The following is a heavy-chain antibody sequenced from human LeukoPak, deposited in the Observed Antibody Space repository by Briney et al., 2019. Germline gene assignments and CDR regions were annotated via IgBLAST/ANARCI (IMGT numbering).Heavy chain of an antibody. D-gene: IGHD1-14*01. J-gene: IGHJ3*02. CDR3: ARGTLLTGHDAFDI. V-gene: IGHV3-30*02. CDR2: IRYDGSNK. Sequence: PGGSLRLSCAASGFTFSNYGMHWVRQAPGKGLEWVAFIRYDGSNKYYADSVKGRFTISRDNSKNTLYLQMNSLRAEDTAVYYCARGTLLTGHDAFDIWGQGTMVTVSS. CDR1: GFTFSNYG.